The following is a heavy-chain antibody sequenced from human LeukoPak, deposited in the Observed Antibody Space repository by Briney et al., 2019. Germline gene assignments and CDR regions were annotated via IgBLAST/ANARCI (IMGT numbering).Heavy chain of an antibody. D-gene: IGHD3-10*01. CDR3: VRGVRTSDY. CDR1: GYTFTNYP. J-gene: IGHJ4*02. CDR2: INTNTGNP. V-gene: IGHV7-4-1*02. Sequence: ASVKVSCNAPGYTFTNYPMNWVRQAPGQGLEWMGWINTNTGNPTYAQGFTGRFVFSLDTSVSTAYLQISSLKAEDTAVYYCVRGVRTSDYWGQGTLVTVSS.